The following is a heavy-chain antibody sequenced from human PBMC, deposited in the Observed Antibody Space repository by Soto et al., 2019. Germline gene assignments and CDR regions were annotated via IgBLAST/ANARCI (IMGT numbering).Heavy chain of an antibody. Sequence: XGSLRLSCATSGFTFSNAWMNWVRQAPGKGLEWVGRIKSKTDGGTTDYAAPVKGRFTISRDDSKKTFYLQMNSLRTEDTAVYFCTTGYYYDSSAYPYYWGQGTLVTVSS. D-gene: IGHD3-22*01. J-gene: IGHJ4*02. CDR2: IKSKTDGGTT. V-gene: IGHV3-15*01. CDR3: TTGYYYDSSAYPYY. CDR1: GFTFSNAW.